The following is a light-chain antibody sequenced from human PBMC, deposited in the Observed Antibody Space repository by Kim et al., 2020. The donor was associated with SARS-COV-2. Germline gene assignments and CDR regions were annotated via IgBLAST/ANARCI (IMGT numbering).Light chain of an antibody. CDR1: QSISNY. J-gene: IGKJ4*01. Sequence: IVLTQSPATLSLSPGERATLSCRASQSISNYLAWYQQKPGQAPRLLIYDTSKRATGIPARFSGSGSGTDFIFTISSLEPEDFAVYYCQPRSNWPPVVTFGGGTKVEI. V-gene: IGKV3-11*01. CDR2: DTS. CDR3: QPRSNWPPVVT.